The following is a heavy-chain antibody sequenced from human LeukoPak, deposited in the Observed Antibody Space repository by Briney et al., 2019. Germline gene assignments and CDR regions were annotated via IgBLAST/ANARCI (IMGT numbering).Heavy chain of an antibody. Sequence: GGSLRLSCAASGFTFDDYAMHWVRQGPGKGLEWVSYISSSGSTIYYADSVKGRFTISRDNAKNSLYLQMNSLRAEDTAVYYCARDVWELLDAFDIWGQGTMVTVSS. J-gene: IGHJ3*02. V-gene: IGHV3-11*04. CDR3: ARDVWELLDAFDI. CDR2: ISSSGSTI. CDR1: GFTFDDYA. D-gene: IGHD1-26*01.